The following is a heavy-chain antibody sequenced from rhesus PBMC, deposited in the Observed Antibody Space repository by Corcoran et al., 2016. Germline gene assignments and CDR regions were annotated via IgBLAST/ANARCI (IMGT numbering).Heavy chain of an antibody. V-gene: IGHV4S7*01. CDR3: ARLYSMVDY. Sequence: QVQLQESGPGLVKPSETLSLTCAVSGGSISSGYGWSWSRQPPGKGLEWIGYIYGSSGNTYYNPSLKSRVTISKDTSKNQFSLKLSSVTAADTAVYYCARLYSMVDYWGQGVLVTVSS. J-gene: IGHJ4*01. D-gene: IGHD4-23*01. CDR1: GGSISSGYG. CDR2: IYGSSGNT.